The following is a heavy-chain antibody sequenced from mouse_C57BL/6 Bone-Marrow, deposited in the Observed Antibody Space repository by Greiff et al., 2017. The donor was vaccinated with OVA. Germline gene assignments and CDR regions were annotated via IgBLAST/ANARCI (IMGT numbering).Heavy chain of an antibody. CDR2: INPSNGGT. J-gene: IGHJ3*01. D-gene: IGHD2-3*01. CDR3: ARSRGYDGYPWFAY. V-gene: IGHV1-53*01. Sequence: QVQLQQPGPELVKPGASVKLSCKASGYTFTSYWMHWVKQRPGQGLEWIGNINPSNGGTNYNEKFKSKATLTVDKSSSTAYMQLSSLTSEDSAVYYCARSRGYDGYPWFAYWGQGTLVTVSA. CDR1: GYTFTSYW.